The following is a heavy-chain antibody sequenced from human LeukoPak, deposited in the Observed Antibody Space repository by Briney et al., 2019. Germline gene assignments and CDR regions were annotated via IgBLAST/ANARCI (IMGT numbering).Heavy chain of an antibody. J-gene: IGHJ4*02. CDR3: ARRLRHYDQFDD. D-gene: IGHD3-16*01. CDR2: IHYNGDT. V-gene: IGHV4-39*01. CDR1: GDSISSRSHD. Sequence: SETLSLTCSVSGDSISSRSHDWVWIRQPPGKGLEWFGAIHYNGDTHYNPSLKSRVTISVHTYEIQFSLTLASVTAAHTVIYYCARRLRHYDQFDDWGQGTLVTVSS.